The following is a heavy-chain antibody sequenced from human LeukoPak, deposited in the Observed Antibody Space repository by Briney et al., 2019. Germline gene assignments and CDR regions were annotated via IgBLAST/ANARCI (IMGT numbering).Heavy chain of an antibody. CDR3: AAVRGYSYGRIY. CDR2: ISSSSSTI. Sequence: GGSLRLSCAASGFTFSSYSMNWFRQAPGKGLEWVSYISSSSSTIYYADSVNVRFTISRDNAKNSLYLQRNSLRDEDTAVYYCAAVRGYSYGRIYWGQGTLVTVSS. V-gene: IGHV3-48*02. D-gene: IGHD5-18*01. J-gene: IGHJ4*02. CDR1: GFTFSSYS.